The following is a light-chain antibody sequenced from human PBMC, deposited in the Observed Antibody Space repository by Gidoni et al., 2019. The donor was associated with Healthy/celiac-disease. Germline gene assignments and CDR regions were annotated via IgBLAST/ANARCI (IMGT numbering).Light chain of an antibody. J-gene: IGLJ2*01. Sequence: QSVLTQPPSVSGAPGQGVTISCTGSSSNIGAGYDVHWYQQLPGTAPKLLIYGNSTRPSGVPDRFSGSKSGTSASLAITGLQAEDEADYYCQSYDSSLSALFGGGTKLTVL. V-gene: IGLV1-40*01. CDR1: SSNIGAGYD. CDR2: GNS. CDR3: QSYDSSLSAL.